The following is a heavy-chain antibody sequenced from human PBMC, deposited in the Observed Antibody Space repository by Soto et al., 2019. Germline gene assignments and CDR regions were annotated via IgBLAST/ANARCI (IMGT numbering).Heavy chain of an antibody. CDR2: IIPIFGTA. Sequence: QVQLVQSGAEVKKPGSSVKVSCKASGGTFSSYATSWVRQAPGQGLEWMGGIIPIFGTANYAQKFQGRVTITADESTSTAYMELSSLRSEDTAVYYCARTVRYCSGGSCYWFDPWGQGTLVTVSS. CDR1: GGTFSSYA. J-gene: IGHJ5*02. CDR3: ARTVRYCSGGSCYWFDP. V-gene: IGHV1-69*01. D-gene: IGHD2-15*01.